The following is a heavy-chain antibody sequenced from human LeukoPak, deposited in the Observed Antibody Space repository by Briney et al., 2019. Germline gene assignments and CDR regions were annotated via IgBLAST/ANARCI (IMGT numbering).Heavy chain of an antibody. V-gene: IGHV4-39*01. CDR2: IYYSGST. J-gene: IGHJ5*02. CDR3: ARVHGLWFGSGRPQSWFDP. Sequence: SETLSLTCTVSGGSISSSSYYWGWIRQPPGTGLEWIGSIYYSGSTYYNPSLKSRVTISVDTSKNQFSLKLSSVTAADTAVYYCARVHGLWFGSGRPQSWFDPWGQGTLVTVSS. D-gene: IGHD3-10*01. CDR1: GGSISSSSYY.